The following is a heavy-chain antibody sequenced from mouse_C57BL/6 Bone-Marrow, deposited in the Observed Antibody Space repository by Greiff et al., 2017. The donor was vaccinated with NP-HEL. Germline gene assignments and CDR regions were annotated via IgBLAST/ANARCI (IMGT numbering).Heavy chain of an antibody. CDR3: ARHGENYCDD. V-gene: IGHV5-12*01. CDR2: ISNGGGST. CDR1: GFTFSDYY. Sequence: DVMLVESGGGLVQPGGSLKLSCAASGFTFSDYYMYWVRQTPEKRLEWVAYISNGGGSTYYPDTVKGRFTISRDNAKNTLYLQMSRLKSEDTAMYYCARHGENYCDDWGQGTTLTVSS. J-gene: IGHJ2*01.